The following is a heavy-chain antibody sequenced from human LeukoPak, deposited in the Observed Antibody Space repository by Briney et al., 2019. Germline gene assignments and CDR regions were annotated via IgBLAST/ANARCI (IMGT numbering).Heavy chain of an antibody. D-gene: IGHD3-16*02. Sequence: SETLSLTCTVSGGSISSYYWSWIRQPPGKGLEWIAYIYYSGSTNYNPSLKSRVTISVDTSKNQFSLKLSSVTAADTAVYYCARHSGRGSYRYNFDYWGQGTLVTVSS. V-gene: IGHV4-59*08. CDR2: IYYSGST. J-gene: IGHJ4*02. CDR3: ARHSGRGSYRYNFDY. CDR1: GGSISSYY.